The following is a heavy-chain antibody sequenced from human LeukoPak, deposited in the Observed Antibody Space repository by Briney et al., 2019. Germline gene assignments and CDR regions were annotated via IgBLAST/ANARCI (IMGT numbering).Heavy chain of an antibody. D-gene: IGHD2-15*01. CDR2: ISTFNGNA. V-gene: IGHV1-18*01. Sequence: ASVKVSCKASGYTFNDYGISWVRQAPGQGLEWMGWISTFNGNAKYAQNFQGRVTMTTDTSTSTAHMEMKSLRSDDTAVYYCARGGYCSGGNCWASYYYYMDVWGKGTTVTVSS. CDR3: ARGGYCSGGNCWASYYYYMDV. CDR1: GYTFNDYG. J-gene: IGHJ6*03.